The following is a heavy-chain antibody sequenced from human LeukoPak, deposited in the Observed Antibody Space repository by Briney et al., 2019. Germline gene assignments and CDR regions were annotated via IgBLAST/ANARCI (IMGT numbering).Heavy chain of an antibody. V-gene: IGHV4-38-2*02. D-gene: IGHD1-26*01. CDR2: IYHSGST. CDR3: ATAAKGGMVGATYYFEH. J-gene: IGHJ4*02. CDR1: GYSISSGYY. Sequence: PSETLSLTCTVSGYSISSGYYWGWIRQPPGKGLEWIGSIYHSGSTYYNPSLKGRVTISVDTSKNQFSLKLSSVTAADTAVYYCATAAKGGMVGATYYFEHWGQGALVTVSS.